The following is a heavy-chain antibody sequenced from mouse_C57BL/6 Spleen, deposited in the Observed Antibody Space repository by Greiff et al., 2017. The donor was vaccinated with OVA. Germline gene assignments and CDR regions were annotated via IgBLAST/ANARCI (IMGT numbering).Heavy chain of an antibody. Sequence: VQLQQPGAELVRPGSSVKLSCKASGYTFTSYWMDWVKQRPGQGLEWIGNIYPSDSETHYNQKFKDKATLTVDKSSSTAYMQLSSLTSEDSAVYYCARELTNAMDYWGQGTSVTVSS. J-gene: IGHJ4*01. CDR1: GYTFTSYW. CDR3: ARELTNAMDY. CDR2: IYPSDSET. D-gene: IGHD1-3*01. V-gene: IGHV1-61*01.